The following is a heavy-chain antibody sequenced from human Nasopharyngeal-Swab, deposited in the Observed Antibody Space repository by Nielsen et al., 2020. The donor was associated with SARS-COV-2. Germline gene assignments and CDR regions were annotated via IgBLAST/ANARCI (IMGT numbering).Heavy chain of an antibody. D-gene: IGHD4-11*01. Sequence: GESLKISCKGSGYSFTNFWIGWVRQKPGKGLEWMGIIWPGDSETRYSPSFQGQVTISADKSINTAYLQWSSLKASDTAMYYCARQDSDLPDYWGQGTLVTVSS. CDR3: ARQDSDLPDY. CDR1: GYSFTNFW. V-gene: IGHV5-51*01. J-gene: IGHJ4*02. CDR2: IWPGDSET.